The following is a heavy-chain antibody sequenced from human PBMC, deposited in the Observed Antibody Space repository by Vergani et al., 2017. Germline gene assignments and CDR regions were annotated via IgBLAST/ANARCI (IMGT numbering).Heavy chain of an antibody. D-gene: IGHD1-26*01. CDR1: GYTFTSYD. CDR2: MNPNSGNT. V-gene: IGHV1-8*01. CDR3: ARRGRIVGAKYNWFDP. Sequence: QVQLVQSGAEVKKPGASVKVSCKASGYTFTSYDINWVRQATGQGLEWMGWMNPNSGNTGYAQKFQGRVTMTRSTSISTAYMELSSLRSEDTAVYYCARRGRIVGAKYNWFDPWGQGTLVTVSS. J-gene: IGHJ5*02.